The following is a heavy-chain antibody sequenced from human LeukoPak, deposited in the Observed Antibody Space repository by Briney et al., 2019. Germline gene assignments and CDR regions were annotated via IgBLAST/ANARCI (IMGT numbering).Heavy chain of an antibody. V-gene: IGHV3-21*01. CDR3: ARASCSGGSCYSGGYYYYYYMDV. CDR1: GFTFSSYS. D-gene: IGHD2-15*01. J-gene: IGHJ6*03. CDR2: ISSSSSYI. Sequence: GGSLRLSCAASGFTFSSYSMNWVRQAPGKGLEWVSSISSSSSYIYYADSVKGRFTISRDNAKNSLYLQMNSLRAEDTAVYYCARASCSGGSCYSGGYYYYYYMDVWGKGTTVTVSS.